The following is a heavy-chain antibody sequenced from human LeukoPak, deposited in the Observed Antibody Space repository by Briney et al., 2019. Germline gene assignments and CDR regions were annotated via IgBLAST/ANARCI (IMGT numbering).Heavy chain of an antibody. CDR2: IYHSGST. D-gene: IGHD4-23*01. J-gene: IGHJ5*02. Sequence: SETLSLTCAVAGGSISSGGYSWSWIRQPPGKGLEWIGYIYHSGSTYYNPSLKSRVTISVDRSKNQFSLKLSSVTAADTAVYYCARAEAYGGKRIDPWGQGTLVTVSS. CDR1: GGSISSGGYS. V-gene: IGHV4-30-2*01. CDR3: ARAEAYGGKRIDP.